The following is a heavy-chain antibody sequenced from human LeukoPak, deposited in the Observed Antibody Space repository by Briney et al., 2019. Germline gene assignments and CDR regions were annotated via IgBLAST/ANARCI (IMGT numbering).Heavy chain of an antibody. Sequence: ASVKVSCKASGYTFTSYYMHWVRQAPGQGLEWMGIINPSGGSTSYAQKFQGRVTVTRDTSTSTVYMELSSLRSEDTAVYYCAREETYYDILTGYYEWGQGTLVTVSS. J-gene: IGHJ4*02. D-gene: IGHD3-9*01. CDR1: GYTFTSYY. V-gene: IGHV1-46*01. CDR2: INPSGGST. CDR3: AREETYYDILTGYYE.